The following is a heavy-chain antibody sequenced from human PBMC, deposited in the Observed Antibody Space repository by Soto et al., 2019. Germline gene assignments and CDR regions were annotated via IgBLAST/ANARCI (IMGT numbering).Heavy chain of an antibody. Sequence: GRSLRLSCVGSGFTLSDHYIEWVRQAPGKGPEWVGRSRDKPEGYSTAYSASVKGRFTTSRDESKNSAYLQMNSLKTENTAVYYCVRATYFSDSSGYTRCLDYWGQGTLVTVSS. V-gene: IGHV3-72*01. J-gene: IGHJ4*02. CDR1: GFTLSDHY. D-gene: IGHD3-22*01. CDR2: SRDKPEGYST. CDR3: VRATYFSDSSGYTRCLDY.